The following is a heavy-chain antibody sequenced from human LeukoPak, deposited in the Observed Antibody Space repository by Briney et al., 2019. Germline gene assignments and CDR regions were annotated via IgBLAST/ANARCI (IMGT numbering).Heavy chain of an antibody. J-gene: IGHJ4*02. CDR3: ARRRALGTTVVTWYFEY. D-gene: IGHD4-23*01. CDR1: GYNFGSYW. V-gene: IGHV5-51*01. Sequence: GGSLKISCKGSGYNFGSYWIGWVRQMPGKGLEWMGMIYPGDSDTRYSPSFQGQVTISADKSINTAYLQWSSLKASDTAMYYCARRRALGTTVVTWYFEYWGQGTLVTVSS. CDR2: IYPGDSDT.